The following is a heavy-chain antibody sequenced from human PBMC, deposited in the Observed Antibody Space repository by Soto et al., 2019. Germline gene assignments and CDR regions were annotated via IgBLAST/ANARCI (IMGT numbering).Heavy chain of an antibody. Sequence: PSETLSLTSSVFCGSIIGFFCIWILQPTGKGLEWIGRIYTSGSTNYNPTLKSRVTISIDTSNNHFSLNVSSVTAADTAVYYCVRHQGYSNFHGRDAMDVWGQGTTVTVSS. CDR2: IYTSGST. D-gene: IGHD4-4*01. CDR1: CGSIIGFF. CDR3: VRHQGYSNFHGRDAMDV. V-gene: IGHV4-4*07. J-gene: IGHJ6*02.